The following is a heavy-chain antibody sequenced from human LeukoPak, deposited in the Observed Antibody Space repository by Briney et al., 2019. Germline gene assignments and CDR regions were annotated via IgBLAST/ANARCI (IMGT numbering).Heavy chain of an antibody. CDR1: GFTFSSYG. Sequence: GRSLRLSCAASGFTFSSYGMHWVRQAPGKGLEWVAVIWYDGSNKYYADSVKGRFTISRDNSKNTLYLQMNSLRAEDTAVYYCARFATGYVADYWGREPWSPSPQ. D-gene: IGHD3-16*01. V-gene: IGHV3-33*01. CDR3: ARFATGYVADY. CDR2: IWYDGSNK. J-gene: IGHJ4*02.